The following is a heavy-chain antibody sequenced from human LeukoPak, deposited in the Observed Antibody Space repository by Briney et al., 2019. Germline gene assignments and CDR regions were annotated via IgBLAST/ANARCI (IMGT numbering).Heavy chain of an antibody. Sequence: GGSLRLSCAASGFTFDDYAMHWVRQAPGKGLEWVSGISWNSGSIGYADSVKGRFTISRDNAKNSLYLQMNSLRAEDTAVYYCARRGAARHFNYYYYMDVWGKGTTVTVSS. J-gene: IGHJ6*03. CDR3: ARRGAARHFNYYYYMDV. CDR2: ISWNSGSI. CDR1: GFTFDDYA. D-gene: IGHD6-6*01. V-gene: IGHV3-9*01.